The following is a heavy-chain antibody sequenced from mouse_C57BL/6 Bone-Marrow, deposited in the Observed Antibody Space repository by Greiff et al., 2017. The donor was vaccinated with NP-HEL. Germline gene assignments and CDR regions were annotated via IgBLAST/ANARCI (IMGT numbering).Heavy chain of an antibody. CDR2: IDPENGDT. D-gene: IGHD2-3*01. V-gene: IGHV14-4*01. Sequence: EVQVVESGAELVRPGASVKLSCTASGFNIKDDYMHWVKQRPEQGLEWIGWIDPENGDTEYASKFQGKATITADTSSNTAYLQLSSLTSEDTAVYYCTTRWFYYAMDYWGQGTSVTVSS. CDR3: TTRWFYYAMDY. CDR1: GFNIKDDY. J-gene: IGHJ4*01.